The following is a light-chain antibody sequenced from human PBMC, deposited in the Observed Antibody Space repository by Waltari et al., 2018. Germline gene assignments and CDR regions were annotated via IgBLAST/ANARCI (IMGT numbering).Light chain of an antibody. V-gene: IGKV3D-11*01. CDR1: QDIDDL. CDR2: GAS. J-gene: IGKJ4*01. Sequence: EIVLTQSPANLSLSPGERATLSCRASQDIDDLLTWFQQRPGQVPRLLIYGASNRAADIPARFSGSGSGKDFILTISSLEPEDFAVYYCQQRINLPLTFGGGTTVDIK. CDR3: QQRINLPLT.